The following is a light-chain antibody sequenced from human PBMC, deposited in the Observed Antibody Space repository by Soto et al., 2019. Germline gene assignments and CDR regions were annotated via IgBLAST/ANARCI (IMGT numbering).Light chain of an antibody. Sequence: QSALTQPASVSGSPGLSITISCTGTNSDIGGYNYVSWYQQHPGKAPKLMIYDVSNRPSGVSNRFSGSKSGNTASLTISGLQAEDEADYYCSSYTSSSTLYVVFGGGTKLTVL. CDR1: NSDIGGYNY. CDR3: SSYTSSSTLYVV. V-gene: IGLV2-14*01. CDR2: DVS. J-gene: IGLJ2*01.